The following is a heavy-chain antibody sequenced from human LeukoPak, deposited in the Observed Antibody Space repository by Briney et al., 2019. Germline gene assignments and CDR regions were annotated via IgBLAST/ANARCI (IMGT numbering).Heavy chain of an antibody. D-gene: IGHD2-15*01. CDR3: AKGFDVTPTYFHH. Sequence: GRSLRLSCAASGFTFSSYAMSWVRQAPGKGLEWVSVISGSGGSTYYADSVKGRFTISRDNSKNTLYLQMNSLRAEDTAVYYCAKGFDVTPTYFHHWGQGTLVTVSS. CDR2: ISGSGGST. V-gene: IGHV3-23*01. CDR1: GFTFSSYA. J-gene: IGHJ1*01.